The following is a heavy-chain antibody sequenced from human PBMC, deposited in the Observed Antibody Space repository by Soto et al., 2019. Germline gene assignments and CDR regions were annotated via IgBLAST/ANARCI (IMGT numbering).Heavy chain of an antibody. CDR1: GFTFSAYA. D-gene: IGHD1-1*01. CDR2: VTGSGDDT. J-gene: IGHJ4*02. V-gene: IGHV3-23*01. Sequence: PGGSLRLSCVVSGFTFSAYAMSWVRQAPGKGLEWVSAVTGSGDDTYHAESVKGRFTISRDNSRDTLYFQMNSLRAEDTAIYYCVKGSTTSRPYYFDYWGQGTLVTVSS. CDR3: VKGSTTSRPYYFDY.